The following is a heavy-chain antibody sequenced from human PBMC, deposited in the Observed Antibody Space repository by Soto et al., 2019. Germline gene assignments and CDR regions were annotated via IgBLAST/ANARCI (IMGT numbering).Heavy chain of an antibody. D-gene: IGHD2-2*02. Sequence: QVQLQESGPGLVKPSQTLSLTCTVSGYSISRGGYYWSWIRQHPGKGLEWIGYIYYSGSTYYNPSLKRLVTRSIGTSKNQFSLKLSAVTGADTAVYYCARADAGFCSSSSCYREGYFDLWGRGTLVTVSS. CDR3: ARADAGFCSSSSCYREGYFDL. J-gene: IGHJ2*01. CDR2: IYYSGST. V-gene: IGHV4-31*01. CDR1: GYSISRGGYY.